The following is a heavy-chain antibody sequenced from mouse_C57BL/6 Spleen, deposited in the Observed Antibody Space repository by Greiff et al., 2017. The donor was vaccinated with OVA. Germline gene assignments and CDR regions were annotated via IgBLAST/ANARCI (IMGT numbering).Heavy chain of an antibody. V-gene: IGHV5-6*01. CDR2: ISSGGSYT. J-gene: IGHJ2*01. Sequence: EVKLQESGGDLVKPGGSLKLSCAASGFTFSSYGMSWVRQSPDKRLEWVATISSGGSYTYYPDSVKWRFTISRDNAKITLYLQMSSLKSEDTAMYDCARQWGDWGQGTTLTVSS. CDR1: GFTFSSYG. CDR3: ARQWGD.